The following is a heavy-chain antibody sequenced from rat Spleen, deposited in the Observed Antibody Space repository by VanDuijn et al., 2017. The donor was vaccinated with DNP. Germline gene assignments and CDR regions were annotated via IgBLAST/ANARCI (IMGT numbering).Heavy chain of an antibody. CDR1: GFTFSNYD. V-gene: IGHV5-25*01. CDR3: VRHELGDYYFDY. J-gene: IGHJ2*01. Sequence: EVQLVESGGGLVQPGRSLKLSCAASGFTFSNYDMAWVRQAPTKGLEWVASISTSGGRTYYRDSVKGRFTVSRDNAKSTLYLQMDSLRSEDTATYYCVRHELGDYYFDYWGQGVMVTVSS. D-gene: IGHD4-3*01. CDR2: ISTSGGRT.